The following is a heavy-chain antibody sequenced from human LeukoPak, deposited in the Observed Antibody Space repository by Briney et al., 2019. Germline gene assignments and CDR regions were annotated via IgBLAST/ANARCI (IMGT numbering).Heavy chain of an antibody. Sequence: GGSLRLSCAASGFTFSDYYMSWIRQAPGKGLEWVSYISSSGSTIYYADSVKGRFTISRGNAKNSLYLQMNSLRAEDTAVYYCARDLYYDSSGYHFRGQGTMVTVSS. D-gene: IGHD3-22*01. CDR1: GFTFSDYY. CDR3: ARDLYYDSSGYHF. J-gene: IGHJ3*01. V-gene: IGHV3-11*01. CDR2: ISSSGSTI.